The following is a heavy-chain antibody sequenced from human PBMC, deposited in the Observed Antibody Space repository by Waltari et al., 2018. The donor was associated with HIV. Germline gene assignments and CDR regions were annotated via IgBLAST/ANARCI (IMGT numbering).Heavy chain of an antibody. CDR3: TRALAY. CDR1: GYTFSASA. CDR2: IRSRGNRYAT. V-gene: IGHV3-73*02. D-gene: IGHD3-16*01. Sequence: EVQLVESGGGLVQHGASLRVSCAAPGYTFSASAIHWVRQASGKGLEWVGRIRSRGNRYATAYGASVKGRFTVSRDDSKNTAYLQMNNLKTEDTAVYYCTRALAYWGQGTLVTVSP. J-gene: IGHJ4*02.